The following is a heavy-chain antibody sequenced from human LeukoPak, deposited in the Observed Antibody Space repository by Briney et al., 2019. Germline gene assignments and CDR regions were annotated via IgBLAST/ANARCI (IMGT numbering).Heavy chain of an antibody. Sequence: SETLSLTCTVSGGSISTGGYYWGWIRQPPGKGLEWIAYIYYSGTTYYNPSLQSRVTISVDTSKNQFSLKLSSVTAADTAVYYCARGPPYYDFWSGLTPFDYWGQGTLVTVSS. J-gene: IGHJ4*02. CDR1: GGSISTGGYY. V-gene: IGHV4-39*01. CDR3: ARGPPYYDFWSGLTPFDY. D-gene: IGHD3-3*01. CDR2: IYYSGTT.